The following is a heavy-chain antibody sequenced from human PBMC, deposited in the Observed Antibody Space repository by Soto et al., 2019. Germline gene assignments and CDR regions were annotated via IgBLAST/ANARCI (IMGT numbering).Heavy chain of an antibody. CDR1: GFTFSSYA. CDR3: ARDAGDSDFDY. V-gene: IGHV3-30-3*01. Sequence: QVQLVESGGGVVQPGRSLRLSCAASGFTFSSYAMHWVRQAPGKGLEWVAVISYDGSNKYYADSVKGRFTISRDNSKNTLYLQMNSLRAEDTVVYYCARDAGDSDFDYWGQGTLVTVSS. J-gene: IGHJ4*02. CDR2: ISYDGSNK.